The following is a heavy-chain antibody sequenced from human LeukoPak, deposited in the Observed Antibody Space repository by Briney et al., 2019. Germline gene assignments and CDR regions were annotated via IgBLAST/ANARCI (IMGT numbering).Heavy chain of an antibody. CDR1: GYTFTGYF. D-gene: IGHD3-10*01. Sequence: GASVKVSCKASGYTFTGYFLHWVRQAPGQGLEWMAWINPNNGDTNYEQKFQGRVTVTRDTSINTAYMELTRLRSDDTAVYYCARFGAPQWSGPTLGINAFDIWGQGTMVTVSS. V-gene: IGHV1-2*02. J-gene: IGHJ3*02. CDR3: ARFGAPQWSGPTLGINAFDI. CDR2: INPNNGDT.